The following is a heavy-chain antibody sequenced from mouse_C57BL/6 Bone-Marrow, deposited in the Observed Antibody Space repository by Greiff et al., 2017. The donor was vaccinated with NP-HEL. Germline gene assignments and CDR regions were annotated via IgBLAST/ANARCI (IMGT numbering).Heavy chain of an antibody. D-gene: IGHD1-1*01. Sequence: VQLQQSGAELVKPGASVKLSCKASGYTFTSYWMQWVKQRPGQGLEWIGEIDPSDSYTNYNQKFKGKATLTVDTSSSTAYMQLSSLTSEDSAVYYCARPITTVDRYFDVWGTGTTVTVSS. J-gene: IGHJ1*03. CDR2: IDPSDSYT. CDR3: ARPITTVDRYFDV. CDR1: GYTFTSYW. V-gene: IGHV1-50*01.